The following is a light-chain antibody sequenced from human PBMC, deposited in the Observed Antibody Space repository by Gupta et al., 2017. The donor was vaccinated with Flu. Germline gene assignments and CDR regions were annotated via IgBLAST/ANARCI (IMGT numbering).Light chain of an antibody. J-gene: IGKJ2*01. CDR1: QTLLHSTGYTY. CDR2: LGS. Sequence: DIVMTQSPLLLSVTPGESASISCRSSQTLLHSTGYTYLDWYLQKPGQSPQVLNYLGSKRAPGVYDRFSGSGSGTXFTMKSXRVEDEDVGVYYGLHALHTPYTCGXGTKLEIK. V-gene: IGKV2-28*01. CDR3: LHALHTPYT.